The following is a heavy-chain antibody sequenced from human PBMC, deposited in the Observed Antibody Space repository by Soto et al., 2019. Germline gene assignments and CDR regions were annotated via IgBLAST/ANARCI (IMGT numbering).Heavy chain of an antibody. CDR1: GGSISSYY. V-gene: IGHV4-59*01. CDR3: ASDLAYCGGDCYNSGAFDI. CDR2: IYYSGST. J-gene: IGHJ3*02. Sequence: PSETLSLTCTVSGGSISSYYWSWIRQPPGKGLEWIGYIYYSGSTNYNPSLKSRVTISVDTSKNQFSLKLSSVTAADTAVYYCASDLAYCGGDCYNSGAFDIWGQGTMVTVSS. D-gene: IGHD2-21*02.